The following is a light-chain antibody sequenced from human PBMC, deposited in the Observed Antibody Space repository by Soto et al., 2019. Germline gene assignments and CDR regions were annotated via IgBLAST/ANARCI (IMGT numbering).Light chain of an antibody. J-gene: IGKJ1*01. CDR1: QSVSSNF. CDR2: GAS. V-gene: IGKV3-20*01. CDR3: QQYGSSPRT. Sequence: PGERATLSCRASQSVSSNFLAWYQQKPGQAPRLLIYGASNRATGFPDRFSGSGSGTDFTLAITRLEPEDFAVYFCQQYGSSPRTFGQGTKVDIK.